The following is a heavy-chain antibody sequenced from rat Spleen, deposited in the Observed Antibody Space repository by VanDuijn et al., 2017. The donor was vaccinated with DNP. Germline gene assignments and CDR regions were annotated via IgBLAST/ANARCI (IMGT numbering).Heavy chain of an antibody. D-gene: IGHD1-12*03. J-gene: IGHJ4*01. CDR3: AREGDYYDGYGDALDA. CDR2: ISYDGSST. CDR1: GFTFSDYN. Sequence: EVHLVESGGGLVQPGRSLKLSCAASGFTFSDYNMAWVRQAPKKGLEWVATISYDGSSTYYRDSVKGRFTISRDDAQDTLYLQMNSLRSEDTATYYCAREGDYYDGYGDALDAWGQGTSVTVSS. V-gene: IGHV5-7*01.